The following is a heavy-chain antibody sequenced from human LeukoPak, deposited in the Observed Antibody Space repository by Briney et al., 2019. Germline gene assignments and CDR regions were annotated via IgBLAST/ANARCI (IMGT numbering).Heavy chain of an antibody. V-gene: IGHV4-59*01. CDR2: IYYSGST. D-gene: IGHD2/OR15-2a*01. J-gene: IGHJ5*02. CDR3: ARDRSHYFNWFDP. CDR1: GGSISSYY. Sequence: SETLSLTCTVSGGSISSYYWSWLRQPPGKGLEWIGYIYYSGSTNYNPSLKSRVTISVDTSKNQFSLKLSSVTAADTAVYYCARDRSHYFNWFDPWGQGTLVTVSS.